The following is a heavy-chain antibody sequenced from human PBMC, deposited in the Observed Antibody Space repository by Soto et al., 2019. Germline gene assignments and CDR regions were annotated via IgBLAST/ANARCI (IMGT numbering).Heavy chain of an antibody. D-gene: IGHD2-21*01. CDR2: IRGTT. CDR1: GFTFTSYS. CDR3: ARDDSFAFDI. V-gene: IGHV3-48*01. J-gene: IGHJ3*02. Sequence: EVQLVESGGGLVQPGGSLRLSCAASGFTFTSYSMNWFRQAPGKGLEWVSYIRGTTHYADSVKDRFTISRDNARSSLYLQMNSLRADDTAVYYCARDDSFAFDIWGQGTMVTV.